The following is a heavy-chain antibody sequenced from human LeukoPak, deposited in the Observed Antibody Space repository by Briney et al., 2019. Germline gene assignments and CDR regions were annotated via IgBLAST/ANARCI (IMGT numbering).Heavy chain of an antibody. CDR3: ARWEPVTHFDY. J-gene: IGHJ4*02. D-gene: IGHD1-26*01. CDR1: GGSISSYY. V-gene: IGHV4-59*01. CDR2: IYYSGST. Sequence: SETLSLTCTVSGGSISSYYWSWIRQPPGKGLEWIGYIYYSGSTNYNPSLKSRVTISVDTSKNQFSLKLSSVTAADTAVYYCARWEPVTHFDYWGQGTLVTVSS.